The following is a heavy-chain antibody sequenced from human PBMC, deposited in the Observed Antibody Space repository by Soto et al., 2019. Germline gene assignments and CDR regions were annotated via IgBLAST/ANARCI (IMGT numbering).Heavy chain of an antibody. V-gene: IGHV1-3*01. Sequence: QVQLVQSGAEVKKPGASVKVSCKASGYTFTSYAMHWVRQAPGQRLEWMGWINAGNGNTKYSQKFQGRVTITRDTSASTAYMELTSLGSEDTALYYFAISFTVPAAIGYWGQVTLVTVSS. D-gene: IGHD2-2*02. CDR3: AISFTVPAAIGY. J-gene: IGHJ4*02. CDR2: INAGNGNT. CDR1: GYTFTSYA.